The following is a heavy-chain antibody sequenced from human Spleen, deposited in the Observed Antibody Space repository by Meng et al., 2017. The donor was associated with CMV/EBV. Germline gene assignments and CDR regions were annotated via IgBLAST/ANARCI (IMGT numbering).Heavy chain of an antibody. D-gene: IGHD3-3*01. CDR1: GSCSEYY. CDR3: ARGAIFGVLQNHNYFDP. Sequence: GSCSEYYWSWIRQPPGKGLEWIGEINDSGGTKYNPSLKSRVTISVDTSKKQFSLKVHSVTAADTAMYYCARGAIFGVLQNHNYFDPWGQGTLVTVSS. V-gene: IGHV4-34*01. J-gene: IGHJ5*02. CDR2: INDSGGT.